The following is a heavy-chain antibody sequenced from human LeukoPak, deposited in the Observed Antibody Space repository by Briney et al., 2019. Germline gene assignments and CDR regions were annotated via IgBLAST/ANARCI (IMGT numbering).Heavy chain of an antibody. V-gene: IGHV4-39*07. CDR2: IFYSGST. CDR1: GVSISNYY. Sequence: SETLSLTCAVSGVSISNYYWGWIRLPPGKGLEWIGSIFYSGSTYYNPSLKSRVTISVDTSKNQFSLKLSSVTAADTAVYYCAGPPAYCGGDCYPLWGQGTLVTVSS. J-gene: IGHJ4*02. CDR3: AGPPAYCGGDCYPL. D-gene: IGHD2-21*02.